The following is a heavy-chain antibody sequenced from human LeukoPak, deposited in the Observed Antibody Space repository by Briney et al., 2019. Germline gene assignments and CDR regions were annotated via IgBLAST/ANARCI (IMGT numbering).Heavy chain of an antibody. V-gene: IGHV3-30-3*01. Sequence: GGSLRLSCAASGFTFSDYAMHWVRQAPGKGLEWVAVISKDGSDKYYPGSVRGRFTISRDNSKNTIYLQMDSLRAEDTAIYYCARDYWWNYDYWGQGTLATVSS. CDR3: ARDYWWNYDY. J-gene: IGHJ4*02. CDR2: ISKDGSDK. CDR1: GFTFSDYA. D-gene: IGHD1-7*01.